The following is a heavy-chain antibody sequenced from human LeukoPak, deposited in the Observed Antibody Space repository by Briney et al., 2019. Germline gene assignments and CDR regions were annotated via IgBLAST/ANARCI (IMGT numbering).Heavy chain of an antibody. CDR3: ARDVSYVRMGRNWFDP. V-gene: IGHV1-69*13. J-gene: IGHJ5*02. CDR1: GGTFSSYA. CDR2: IIPIFGTA. D-gene: IGHD3-10*01. Sequence: SVKVSCKASGGTFSSYAISWVRQAPGQGREWMGGIIPIFGTANYAQKFQGRVTITADESTSTAYMELSSLRSEDTAVYYCARDVSYVRMGRNWFDPCGQGTLVTVSS.